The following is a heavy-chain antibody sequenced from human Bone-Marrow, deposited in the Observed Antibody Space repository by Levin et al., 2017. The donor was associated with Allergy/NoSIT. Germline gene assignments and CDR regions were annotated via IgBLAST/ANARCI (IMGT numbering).Heavy chain of an antibody. V-gene: IGHV4-59*01. Sequence: SETLSLTCTVSGGSISSYYWSWIRQPPGKGLEWIGYIYYSGSTNYNPSLKSRVTISVDTSKNQFSLKLSSVTAADTAVYYCARGVGGVVGWFDPWGQGTLVTVSS. CDR1: GGSISSYY. D-gene: IGHD3-10*01. CDR2: IYYSGST. CDR3: ARGVGGVVGWFDP. J-gene: IGHJ5*02.